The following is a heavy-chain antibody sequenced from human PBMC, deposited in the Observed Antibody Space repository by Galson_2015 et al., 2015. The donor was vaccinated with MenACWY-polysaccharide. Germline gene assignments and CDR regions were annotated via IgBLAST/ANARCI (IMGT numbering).Heavy chain of an antibody. CDR2: ISSSSTI. V-gene: IGHV3-69-1*01. CDR1: GFTFSNYH. J-gene: IGHJ4*02. D-gene: IGHD4-11*01. Sequence: SLRLSCAASGFTFSNYHMNWVRQAPGKGLEWASYISSSSTIYYADSVKGRFTISRDNAKNSLYLQMNGLRAEDTAVYYCARDGHYRIQDYWGQGTLVTVSA. CDR3: ARDGHYRIQDY.